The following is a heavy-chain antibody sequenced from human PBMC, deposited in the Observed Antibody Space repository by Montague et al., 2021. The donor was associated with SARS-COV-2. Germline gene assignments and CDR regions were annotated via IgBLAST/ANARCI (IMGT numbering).Heavy chain of an antibody. Sequence: SETLSLTRAVYGGSFSGYYWSWIRQPPGKGLEWIGEINHSGGTNXNPSLKSRVTISVDTSKNQFSLKLSSVTAADTAVYYCAIPMVRGFSRAFDIWGQGTMVTVSS. D-gene: IGHD3-10*01. V-gene: IGHV4-34*01. CDR3: AIPMVRGFSRAFDI. CDR1: GGSFSGYY. J-gene: IGHJ3*02. CDR2: INHSGGT.